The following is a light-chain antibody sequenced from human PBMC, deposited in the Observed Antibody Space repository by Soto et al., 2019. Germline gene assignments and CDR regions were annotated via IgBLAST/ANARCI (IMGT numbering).Light chain of an antibody. V-gene: IGKV1-39*01. CDR2: AAS. CDR3: QQTYYLWT. Sequence: DVQMTQSPSSLSASVGDRVSITCRASQSISSYLNWYQQKPGKAPKLLVYAASSLQSGVPSRFSGSGSGTDFTLTISSLQPEDSATYYCQQTYYLWTFGQGTRVEIK. CDR1: QSISSY. J-gene: IGKJ1*01.